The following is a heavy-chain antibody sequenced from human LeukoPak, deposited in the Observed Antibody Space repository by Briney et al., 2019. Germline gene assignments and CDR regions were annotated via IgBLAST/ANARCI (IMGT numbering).Heavy chain of an antibody. J-gene: IGHJ4*02. CDR3: ARGRKYTSGYRVTELGSGYSDY. D-gene: IGHD5-18*01. CDR2: IYDGGST. V-gene: IGHV4-4*07. CDR1: GGSVNSYY. Sequence: SETLSLTCTVSGGSVNSYYLSWIRQPAGKTLEWIGRIYDGGSTNYNPSLKSRVTMSVDTSKNQFSLNLSSVTAADTAVYYCARGRKYTSGYRVTELGSGYSDYWGQGTLVTVSS.